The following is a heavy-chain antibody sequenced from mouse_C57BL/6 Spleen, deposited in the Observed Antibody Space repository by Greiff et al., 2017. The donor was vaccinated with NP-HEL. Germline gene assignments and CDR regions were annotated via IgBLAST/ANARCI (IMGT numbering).Heavy chain of an antibody. V-gene: IGHV1-59*01. CDR2: IDPSDSYT. CDR3: ARYYGSRRDWYFDV. J-gene: IGHJ1*03. Sequence: QVQLQQPGAELVRPGTSVKLSCKASGYTFTSYWMHWVKQRPGQGLEWIGVIDPSDSYTNYNQKFKGKATLTVDTSSSTAYMQLSSLTSEDSAVYYCARYYGSRRDWYFDVWGTGTTVTVSS. D-gene: IGHD1-1*01. CDR1: GYTFTSYW.